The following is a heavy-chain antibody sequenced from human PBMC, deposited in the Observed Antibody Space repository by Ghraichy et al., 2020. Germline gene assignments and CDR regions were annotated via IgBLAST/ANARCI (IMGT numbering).Heavy chain of an antibody. Sequence: GGSLRLSCTASGFTFGDYAMSWFRQAPGKGLEWVGFIRSKAYGGTTEYAASVKGRFTISRDDSKSIAYLQMNSLKTEDTAVYYCTRDYGDSPNAFDIWGQGTMVTVSS. CDR3: TRDYGDSPNAFDI. CDR1: GFTFGDYA. D-gene: IGHD4-17*01. V-gene: IGHV3-49*03. CDR2: IRSKAYGGTT. J-gene: IGHJ3*02.